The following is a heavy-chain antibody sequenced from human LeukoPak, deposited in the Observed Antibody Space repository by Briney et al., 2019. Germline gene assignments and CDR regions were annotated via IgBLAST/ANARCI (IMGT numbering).Heavy chain of an antibody. CDR1: SDSISSLH. Sequence: SETLSLTCTVSSDSISSLHWSWIRQPPGKRLEWIGFTYTSGSTNYNPSLKSRVTMSVDTSKNQFSLKLSSVTAADTAVYYCARVSLVRGAPDYYFDYWGQGTLVTVSS. CDR3: ARVSLVRGAPDYYFDY. V-gene: IGHV4-4*07. D-gene: IGHD3-10*01. CDR2: TYTSGST. J-gene: IGHJ4*02.